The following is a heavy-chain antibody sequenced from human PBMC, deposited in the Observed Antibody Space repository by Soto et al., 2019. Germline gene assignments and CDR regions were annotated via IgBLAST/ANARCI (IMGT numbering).Heavy chain of an antibody. J-gene: IGHJ6*02. CDR1: GFTFSNYE. CDR2: ISSGGSPI. Sequence: PGGSLRLSCAASGFTFSNYEMHWVRQAPGKGLKWISYISSGGSPINYADSVKGRFTISRDNTKHSLSLQMHSLRAEDTAVYYCVRGRSNSWLNFYNYGMDVWGQGTTVTVSS. D-gene: IGHD1-26*01. CDR3: VRGRSNSWLNFYNYGMDV. V-gene: IGHV3-48*03.